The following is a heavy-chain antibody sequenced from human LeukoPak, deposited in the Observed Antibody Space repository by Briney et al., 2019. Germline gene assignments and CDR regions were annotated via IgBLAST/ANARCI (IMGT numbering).Heavy chain of an antibody. Sequence: GGSLRLSCAASGFSFSSYWMSWVRQAPGKGLEWVSAISGSGGSTYYADSVKGRFTISRDNSKNTLYLQMNSLRAEDTAVYYCAKRYCSSTSCYPGRFDPWGQGTLVTVSS. CDR3: AKRYCSSTSCYPGRFDP. D-gene: IGHD2-2*01. CDR2: ISGSGGST. V-gene: IGHV3-23*01. CDR1: GFSFSSYW. J-gene: IGHJ5*02.